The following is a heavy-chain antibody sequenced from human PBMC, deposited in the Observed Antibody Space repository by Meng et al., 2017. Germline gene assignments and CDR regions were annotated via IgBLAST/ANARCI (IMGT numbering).Heavy chain of an antibody. J-gene: IGHJ4*02. Sequence: LSLTCAASGFTFSSYAMHWVRQAPGKGLEWVAVISYDGSNKYYADSVKGRFTISRDNSKNTLYLQMNSLRAEDTAVYYCARGGVWFGEFLGHILDYWGQGTLVTSPQ. CDR1: GFTFSSYA. D-gene: IGHD3-10*01. V-gene: IGHV3-30*04. CDR3: ARGGVWFGEFLGHILDY. CDR2: ISYDGSNK.